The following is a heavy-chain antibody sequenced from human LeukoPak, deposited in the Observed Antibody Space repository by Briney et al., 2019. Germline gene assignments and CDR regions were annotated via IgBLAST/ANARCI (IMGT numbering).Heavy chain of an antibody. D-gene: IGHD3-3*01. J-gene: IGHJ4*02. CDR2: ISGSGGST. V-gene: IGHV3-23*01. Sequence: PGGSLRLSCAASGFTFSSSWMSWVRQAPGKGLEWVSAISGSGGSTYYADSVKGRFTISRDNSKNTLYLQMNSLRAEDTAVYYCAKGDVLRFLEWFYYDYWGQGTLVTVSS. CDR1: GFTFSSSW. CDR3: AKGDVLRFLEWFYYDY.